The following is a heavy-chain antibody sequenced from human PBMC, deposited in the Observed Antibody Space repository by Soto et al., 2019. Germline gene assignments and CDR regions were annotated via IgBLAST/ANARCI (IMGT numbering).Heavy chain of an antibody. CDR3: ARSVDP. J-gene: IGHJ5*02. V-gene: IGHV4-31*03. CDR1: GGSISSGGYY. CDR2: IYYSGST. Sequence: QVQLQEAGPGLVKPSPTLSITCTVSGGSISSGGYYWIWTRQHPGKGLEWIGYIYYSGSTYYNSSIKSRVTISVATAKNQFSLKLRSVTAADTAVYYCARSVDPWGQGTLVTVSS.